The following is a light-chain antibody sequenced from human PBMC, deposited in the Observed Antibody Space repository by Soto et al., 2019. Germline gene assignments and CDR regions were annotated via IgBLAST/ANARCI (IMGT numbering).Light chain of an antibody. CDR3: QHELT. Sequence: QMTQSPSSLSASVGDRVTITCRASLIINTYLNWYQQKPGKAPELLIFATTNLQRGAPSRFSGSESGTDFTLTISSLQPEDFATYYCQHELTFGGGTKVEIQ. V-gene: IGKV1-39*01. J-gene: IGKJ4*01. CDR1: LIINTY. CDR2: ATT.